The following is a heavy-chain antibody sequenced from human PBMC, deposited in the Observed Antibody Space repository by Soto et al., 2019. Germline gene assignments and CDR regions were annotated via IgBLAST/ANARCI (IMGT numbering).Heavy chain of an antibody. Sequence: QVQLVESGGGVVQPGRSLRLSCAASGFTFSSYGMHWVRQAPGKGLEWVAVISYDGSNKYYADSVKGRFTISRDNSKNTLYLQMNSLRAEDTAVYYCAKVRSSGWSSPRYFDYWGQGTLVTVSS. CDR2: ISYDGSNK. D-gene: IGHD6-19*01. J-gene: IGHJ4*02. CDR1: GFTFSSYG. CDR3: AKVRSSGWSSPRYFDY. V-gene: IGHV3-30*18.